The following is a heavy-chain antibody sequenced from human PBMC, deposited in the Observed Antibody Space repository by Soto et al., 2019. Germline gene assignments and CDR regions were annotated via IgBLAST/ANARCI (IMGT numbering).Heavy chain of an antibody. V-gene: IGHV3-23*01. Sequence: EVQLLESGGGLVQPGGSLRLSCAASGLTFNIHAMSWVRQTPGKGLEWVSVISASGGRTYHADSVKGRFTISRDTSKNTLYLQMNSLGAEDTAVYYCAKDHIVWDYSDSTDYWGQGTLVTVSS. CDR2: ISASGGRT. D-gene: IGHD3-22*01. CDR3: AKDHIVWDYSDSTDY. CDR1: GLTFNIHA. J-gene: IGHJ4*02.